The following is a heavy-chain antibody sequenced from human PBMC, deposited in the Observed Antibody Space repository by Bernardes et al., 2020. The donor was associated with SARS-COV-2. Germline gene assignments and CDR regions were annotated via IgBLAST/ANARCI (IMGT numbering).Heavy chain of an antibody. CDR1: GFTFSSYG. J-gene: IGHJ4*02. V-gene: IGHV3-33*08. CDR3: ARDGGVVGATSGDY. D-gene: IGHD1-26*01. Sequence: GGSLRLSCAASGFTFSSYGMHWFRQAPGKGLEGVAVIWYDGSNKYYADSVKGRFTISRDNSKNTLYLQMNSLRAEDTAVYYCARDGGVVGATSGDYWGQGTLVTVSS. CDR2: IWYDGSNK.